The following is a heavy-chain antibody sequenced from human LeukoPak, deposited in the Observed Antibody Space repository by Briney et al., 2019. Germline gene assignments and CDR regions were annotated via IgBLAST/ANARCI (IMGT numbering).Heavy chain of an antibody. D-gene: IGHD4/OR15-4a*01. CDR2: IYSDNT. J-gene: IGHJ4*02. V-gene: IGHV3-53*01. CDR3: ARRAGAYSHPYDY. Sequence: GGSLRLSCAASGFTFSSFGMSWVRQAPGKGLEWVSFIYSDNTHYSDSVKGRFTISRDNSKNTLYLQMNSLRAEDTAVYYCARRAGAYSHPYDYWGQGTLVTVSS. CDR1: GFTFSSFG.